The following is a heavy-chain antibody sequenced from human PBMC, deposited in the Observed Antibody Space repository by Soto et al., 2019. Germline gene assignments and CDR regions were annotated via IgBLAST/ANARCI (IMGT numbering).Heavy chain of an antibody. V-gene: IGHV3-11*06. CDR2: ISINSNYR. CDR3: VRGGGGGQFDY. CDR1: GFSLSDFY. J-gene: IGHJ4*02. D-gene: IGHD2-21*01. Sequence: QIQLVASGGGLVKPGASLILSCAASGFSLSDFYMSWIRQAPGKGLEWVSYISINSNYREYADSVKGRHTISRDNAKNSLYLHMNSLRGEDTAVYYCVRGGGGGQFDYWGQGTLVSVSS.